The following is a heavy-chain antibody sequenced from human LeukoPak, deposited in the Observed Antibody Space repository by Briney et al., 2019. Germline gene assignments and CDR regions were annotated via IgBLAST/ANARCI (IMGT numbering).Heavy chain of an antibody. J-gene: IGHJ4*02. CDR1: GGTFSSYA. D-gene: IGHD3-16*01. CDR3: AGGSNHGSLGYYFDY. Sequence: GSSVKVSCKASGGTFSSYAISWVRQAPGQGLEWMGGIIPIFGTANYAQKFQGRVTITTDESTSTAYMELSSLRSEDTAVYYCAGGSNHGSLGYYFDYWGQGTLVTVSS. CDR2: IIPIFGTA. V-gene: IGHV1-69*05.